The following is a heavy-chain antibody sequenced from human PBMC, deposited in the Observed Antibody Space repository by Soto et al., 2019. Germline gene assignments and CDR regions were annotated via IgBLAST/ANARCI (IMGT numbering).Heavy chain of an antibody. Sequence: PGGSLRLSCAASGFTFSSYWMHWVRQAPGKGLVWVSHISSDGRNTAYADSVKGRFTISRDNAKNTLYLQMNSLRAEDMAVYYCTRGGCSSGDCPAKFEYWGQGALVTVSS. CDR3: TRGGCSSGDCPAKFEY. CDR1: GFTFSSYW. D-gene: IGHD2-21*02. V-gene: IGHV3-74*01. CDR2: ISSDGRNT. J-gene: IGHJ4*02.